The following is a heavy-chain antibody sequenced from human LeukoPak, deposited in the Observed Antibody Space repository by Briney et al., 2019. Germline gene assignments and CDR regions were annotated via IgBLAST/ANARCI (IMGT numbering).Heavy chain of an antibody. CDR3: AYNRNFALDN. Sequence: PSETLSLTCAVSGASIASHSWWSWVRQPPGKGLEWIGEVYHSGGANYKPSLKSRVTISVDTSRNHFSLKLTSVTAADTAVYFCAYNRNFALDNWGQGTLSPSP. CDR2: VYHSGGA. V-gene: IGHV4/OR15-8*01. CDR1: GASIASHSW. J-gene: IGHJ4*01. D-gene: IGHD1-14*01.